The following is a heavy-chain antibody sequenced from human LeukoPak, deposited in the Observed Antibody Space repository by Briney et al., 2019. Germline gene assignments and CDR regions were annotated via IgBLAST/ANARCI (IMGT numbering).Heavy chain of an antibody. CDR2: INPNSGGT. Sequence: ASVKVSCKASGYTFTGYYIHWVRQAPGQGLEWMGWINPNSGGTNYAQKFQGRVTMTRDTSISTAYMELSRLRSDDTALYSCARGWPGLDSSGYYYFDYWGQGTLVTVSS. J-gene: IGHJ4*02. CDR3: ARGWPGLDSSGYYYFDY. CDR1: GYTFTGYY. V-gene: IGHV1-2*02. D-gene: IGHD3-22*01.